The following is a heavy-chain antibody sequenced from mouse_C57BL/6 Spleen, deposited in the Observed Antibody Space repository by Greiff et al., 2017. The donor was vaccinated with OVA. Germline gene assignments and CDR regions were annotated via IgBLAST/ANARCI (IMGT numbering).Heavy chain of an antibody. J-gene: IGHJ1*03. V-gene: IGHV1-26*01. CDR3: ARRGYGYDPSRYFDV. D-gene: IGHD2-2*01. Sequence: VQLQQSGPELVKPGASVKISCKASGYTFTDYYMNWVKQSHGKSLEWIGDINPNNGGTSYNQKFKGKATLTVDKSSSTAYMELRSLTSEDSAVYYCARRGYGYDPSRYFDVWGTGTTVTVSS. CDR2: INPNNGGT. CDR1: GYTFTDYY.